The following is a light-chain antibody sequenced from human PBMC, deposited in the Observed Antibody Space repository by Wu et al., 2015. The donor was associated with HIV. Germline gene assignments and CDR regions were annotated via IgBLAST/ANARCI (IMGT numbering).Light chain of an antibody. V-gene: IGKV1-8*01. Sequence: AIRMTQSPSSLSASTGDRVTITCRASQGISSYLAWYQQKPGKAPKLLIYAASTLQSGVPSRFSGRGSGTEFTLTISSLQPEDFATYYCQQANSFPPTLGGGTKVEIK. CDR3: QQANSFPPT. CDR2: AAS. J-gene: IGKJ4*01. CDR1: QGISSY.